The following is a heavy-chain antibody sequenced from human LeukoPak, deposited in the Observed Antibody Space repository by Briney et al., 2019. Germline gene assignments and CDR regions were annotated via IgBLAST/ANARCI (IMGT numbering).Heavy chain of an antibody. CDR2: INPNSGGT. CDR1: GYTFTGYY. D-gene: IGHD6-13*01. Sequence: ASVKVSCKASGYTFTGYYMHWVRQAPGQGLEWMGWINPNSGGTKYAQKFQGRVTMTRDTSISTAYMELSRLRSDDTAVYYCARERSSTTGAFDIWGQGTMVTVSS. V-gene: IGHV1-2*02. J-gene: IGHJ3*02. CDR3: ARERSSTTGAFDI.